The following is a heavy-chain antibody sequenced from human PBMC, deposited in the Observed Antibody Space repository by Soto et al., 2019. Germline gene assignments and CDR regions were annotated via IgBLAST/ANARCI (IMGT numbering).Heavy chain of an antibody. CDR2: TYYRSKWYN. D-gene: IGHD2-15*01. Sequence: PSQTLSLTCAISGDSVSSNSAAWNWIRQSPSRGLEWLGRTYYRSKWYNDYAVSVKSRITINPDTSKNQFSLQLNSVTPEDTAVYCCARAEDYCSGGSCYSSYGMDVWGQGTTVTVSS. J-gene: IGHJ6*02. CDR3: ARAEDYCSGGSCYSSYGMDV. CDR1: GDSVSSNSAA. V-gene: IGHV6-1*01.